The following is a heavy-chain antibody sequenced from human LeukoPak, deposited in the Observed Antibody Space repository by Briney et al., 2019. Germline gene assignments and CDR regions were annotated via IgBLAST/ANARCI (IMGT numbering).Heavy chain of an antibody. J-gene: IGHJ4*02. CDR2: ISSSSSYI. D-gene: IGHD2-21*02. V-gene: IGHV3-21*01. Sequence: GGSLRLSCAASGFTFSSYSMNWVRQAPGKGLEWVSSISSSSSYIYYADSVKGRFTISRDNAKNSLYLQMNSLRAEDTAVYYCARDRVVVTAMALGYWGQGTLVTVSS. CDR1: GFTFSSYS. CDR3: ARDRVVVTAMALGY.